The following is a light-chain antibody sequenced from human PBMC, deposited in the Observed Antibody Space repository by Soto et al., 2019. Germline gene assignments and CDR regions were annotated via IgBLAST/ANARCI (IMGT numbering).Light chain of an antibody. J-gene: IGKJ2*01. V-gene: IGKV3-15*01. CDR2: GAS. Sequence: EIVMTQSPATLSVSPGERATLSCRASQSVSSHLAWYQQKPGQAPRLLIYGASTRATGILARFSGSGSGTEFSLTTSSMQSDDFLVFYCQQYNSWPRYTFGQGTKLEIK. CDR1: QSVSSH. CDR3: QQYNSWPRYT.